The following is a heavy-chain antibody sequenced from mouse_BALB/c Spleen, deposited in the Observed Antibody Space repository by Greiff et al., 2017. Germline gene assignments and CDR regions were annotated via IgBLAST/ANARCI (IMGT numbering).Heavy chain of an antibody. V-gene: IGHV14-4*02. J-gene: IGHJ1*01. CDR2: IDPENGDT. CDR3: NAGDYGSSPWYFDV. Sequence: VQLKQSGAELVRSGASVKLSCTASGFNIKDYYMHWVKQRPEQGLEWIGWIDPENGDTEYAPKFQGKATMTADTSSNTAYLQLSSLTSEDTAVYYCNAGDYGSSPWYFDVWGAGTTVTVSS. D-gene: IGHD1-1*01. CDR1: GFNIKDYY.